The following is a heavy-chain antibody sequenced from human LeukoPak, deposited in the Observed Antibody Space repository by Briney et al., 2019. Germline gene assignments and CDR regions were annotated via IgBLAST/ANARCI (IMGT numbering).Heavy chain of an antibody. V-gene: IGHV4-34*01. CDR1: GGSFSGYY. J-gene: IGHJ6*02. Sequence: PSETLSLTCAVYGGSFSGYYWSRIRQPPGKGLEWIGEINHSGSTNYNPSLKSRVTISVDTSKNQFSLKLSSVTAADTAVYYCARHGVVVVPAALGAADYYYYYGMDVWGQGTTVTVSS. CDR2: INHSGST. D-gene: IGHD2-2*01. CDR3: ARHGVVVVPAALGAADYYYYYGMDV.